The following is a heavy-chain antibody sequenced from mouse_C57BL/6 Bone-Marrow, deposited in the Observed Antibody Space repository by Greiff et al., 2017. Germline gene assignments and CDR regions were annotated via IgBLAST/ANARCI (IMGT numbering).Heavy chain of an antibody. CDR3: ARPFRGFAY. Sequence: EVMLVESGGDLVKPGGSLKLSCAASGFTFSSYGMSWVRQTPDKRLEWVATLSSGGSSTSYQDSVKGRFTISRDNAKNTLYLQMSSLKSEDTAMYYCARPFRGFAYWGQGTLVTVSA. CDR2: LSSGGSST. CDR1: GFTFSSYG. V-gene: IGHV5-6*01. J-gene: IGHJ3*01.